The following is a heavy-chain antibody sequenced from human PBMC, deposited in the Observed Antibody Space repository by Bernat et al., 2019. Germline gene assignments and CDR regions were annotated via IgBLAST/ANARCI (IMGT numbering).Heavy chain of an antibody. CDR3: ARLLYYYDSSGYYNHFDY. J-gene: IGHJ4*02. V-gene: IGHV4-39*01. CDR1: GGSISSSNYY. D-gene: IGHD3-22*01. CDR2: IYYSGST. Sequence: QLQLQESGPGLVKPSETLSLTCTVSGGSISSSNYYWGWIRQPPGKGLEWIGSIYYSGSTYYNPSLKSRVTISVDTSKNQFSLKLSSVTAADTAVYYCARLLYYYDSSGYYNHFDYWGQGTLVTVSS.